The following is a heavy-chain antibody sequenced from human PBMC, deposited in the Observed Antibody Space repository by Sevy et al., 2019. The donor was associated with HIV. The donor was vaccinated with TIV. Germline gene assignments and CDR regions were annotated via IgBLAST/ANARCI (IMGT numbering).Heavy chain of an antibody. CDR3: ARESIAVAGIGYYFDS. CDR1: GFTFSSYS. Sequence: GGSLRLSCAASGFTFSSYSMNWVRQAPGKGLEWVSSISSSSSYIYYADSVKGRFTISRDNSKTTLYLQMNSLRAEDTAVYYCARESIAVAGIGYYFDSWGQGTLVTVSS. V-gene: IGHV3-21*01. J-gene: IGHJ4*02. CDR2: ISSSSSYI. D-gene: IGHD6-19*01.